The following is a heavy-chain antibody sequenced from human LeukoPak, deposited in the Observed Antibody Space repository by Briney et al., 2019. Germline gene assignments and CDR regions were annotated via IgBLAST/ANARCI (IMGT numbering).Heavy chain of an antibody. Sequence: PGGSLRLSCAASGFTFSSYSMNWVRQAPGKGLEWVSSISSSSSYIYYADSVKGRFTISRDNAKNSLYLQMNSLRAEDTAVYYCARGGVGATPVGYWGQGTLVTVSS. V-gene: IGHV3-21*01. CDR1: GFTFSSYS. CDR3: ARGGVGATPVGY. D-gene: IGHD1-26*01. J-gene: IGHJ4*02. CDR2: ISSSSSYI.